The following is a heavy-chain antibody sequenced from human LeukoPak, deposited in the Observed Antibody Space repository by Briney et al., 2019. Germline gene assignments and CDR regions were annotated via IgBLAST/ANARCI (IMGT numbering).Heavy chain of an antibody. D-gene: IGHD6-13*01. CDR3: AKATTYSSSPLH. J-gene: IGHJ4*02. CDR1: GFTFDDYA. Sequence: GGSLRLSCAASGFTFDDYAMPWVRQAPGKGLEWVSGISWNSGGIGYADSVKGRFTISRDNAKNPLYLQMNSLRAEDTALYYCAKATTYSSSPLHWGQGTLVTVSS. V-gene: IGHV3-9*01. CDR2: ISWNSGGI.